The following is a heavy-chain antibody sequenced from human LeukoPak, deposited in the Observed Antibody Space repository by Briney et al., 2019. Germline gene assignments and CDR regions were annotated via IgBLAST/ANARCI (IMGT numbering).Heavy chain of an antibody. J-gene: IGHJ3*02. D-gene: IGHD3-22*01. CDR3: ARGPYSYDSSGAFDI. Sequence: SETLSLTCTVSGGSISSYYWSWIRKPPGKGLEWIGRISSSGSTNYNPSLKSRVTISVDTSKNQFSLKLSSVTAADTAVYFCARGPYSYDSSGAFDIWGQGTMVTVSS. CDR2: ISSSGST. CDR1: GGSISSYY. V-gene: IGHV4-4*08.